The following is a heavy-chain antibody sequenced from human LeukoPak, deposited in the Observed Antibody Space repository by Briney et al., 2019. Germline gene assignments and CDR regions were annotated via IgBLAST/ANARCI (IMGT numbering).Heavy chain of an antibody. CDR2: IYYSAST. J-gene: IGHJ4*02. D-gene: IGHD6-19*01. Sequence: PSETLSLTCTVSGGSVSSGSYYWSWIRQPPGKGLEWIGYIYYSASTNYNPSLKSRVTISVDTSNNQFSLKLSSVTAADTAVYYCARAGVGYSSGWYRFWGQGTLVTVSS. V-gene: IGHV4-61*01. CDR3: ARAGVGYSSGWYRF. CDR1: GGSVSSGSYY.